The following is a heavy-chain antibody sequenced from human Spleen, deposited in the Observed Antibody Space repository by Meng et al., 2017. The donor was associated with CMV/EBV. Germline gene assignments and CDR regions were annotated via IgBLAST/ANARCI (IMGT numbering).Heavy chain of an antibody. CDR3: AKDYMVRETRYYYGMDV. J-gene: IGHJ6*02. CDR2: ISSSSSYI. CDR1: GFTFSSYS. D-gene: IGHD3-10*01. V-gene: IGHV3-21*01. Sequence: LSLTCAASGFTFSSYSMNWVRQAPGKGLEWVSSISSSSSYIYYADSVKGRFTISRDNAKNSLYLQMNSLRAEDTAVYYCAKDYMVRETRYYYGMDVWGQGTTVTVSS.